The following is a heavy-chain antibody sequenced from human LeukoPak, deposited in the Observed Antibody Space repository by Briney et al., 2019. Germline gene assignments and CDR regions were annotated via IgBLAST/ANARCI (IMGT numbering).Heavy chain of an antibody. CDR1: GFTSTNFA. D-gene: IGHD3-16*01. CDR2: IIVGSGAT. V-gene: IGHV1-58*01. Sequence: SVTVSCKASGFTSTNFAVQWVRQARGQRLEWIGWIIVGSGATKCAQDFQERVTITRDLSTSTLYMELRSLTSEDTAVYYCAADLSNPRMGASYLDSWGQGTLVTVSS. J-gene: IGHJ4*02. CDR3: AADLSNPRMGASYLDS.